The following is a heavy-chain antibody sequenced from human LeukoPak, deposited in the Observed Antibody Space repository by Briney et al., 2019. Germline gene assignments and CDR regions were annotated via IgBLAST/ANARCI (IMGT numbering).Heavy chain of an antibody. V-gene: IGHV3-21*01. D-gene: IGHD1-26*01. CDR3: ARVGVRRSGSYPIDY. CDR2: ISSSSSYI. Sequence: GSLRLSCAASGFTFSSYSMNWVRQAPGKWLEWVSSISSSSSYIYYADSVKGRFTISRDNAKNSLYLQMNSLRAEDTAVYYCARVGVRRSGSYPIDYWGQGTLVTVSS. CDR1: GFTFSSYS. J-gene: IGHJ4*02.